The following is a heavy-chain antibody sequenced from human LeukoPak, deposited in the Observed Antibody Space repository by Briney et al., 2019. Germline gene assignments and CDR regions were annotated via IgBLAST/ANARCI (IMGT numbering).Heavy chain of an antibody. J-gene: IGHJ4*02. V-gene: IGHV4-39*01. CDR3: ATHRIMYYYDSSGLSFDY. D-gene: IGHD3-22*01. Sequence: PSETLSLTCTVSGGSISSSTYYWGWIRQPPGKGLEWIGNIYYSGTTYYNPSLKSRVTISVDTSKNQFSLKLSSVTAADTGVYYRATHRIMYYYDSSGLSFDYWGQGTLVTVSS. CDR1: GGSISSSTYY. CDR2: IYYSGTT.